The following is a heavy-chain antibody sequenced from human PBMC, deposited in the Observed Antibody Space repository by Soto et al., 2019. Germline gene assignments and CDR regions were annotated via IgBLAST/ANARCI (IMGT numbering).Heavy chain of an antibody. D-gene: IGHD6-19*01. CDR2: INAGNGNT. V-gene: IGHV1-3*01. Sequence: ASVKVSCKASGYTFTSYAMHWVRQAPGQRLEWMGWINAGNGNTKYSQKFQGRVTITRDTSASTAYMELSSLRSEDTAVYYCARDHYEYSSGWYPGYFDYWGQGTLVTLSS. CDR1: GYTFTSYA. CDR3: ARDHYEYSSGWYPGYFDY. J-gene: IGHJ4*02.